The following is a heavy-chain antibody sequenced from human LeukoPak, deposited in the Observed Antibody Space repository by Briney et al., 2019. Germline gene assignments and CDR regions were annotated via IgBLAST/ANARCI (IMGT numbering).Heavy chain of an antibody. CDR1: GGSISSSNR. V-gene: IGHV4-4*02. CDR3: ARAMYGSGWVLLDY. CDR2: IYHSGST. Sequence: PSGTLSLTCAVSGGSISSSNRWSWVRQPPGKGLEWIGEIYHSGSTNYNPSLKSRVTISVDKSKNQFSLKLSSVTAADTAVYYCARAMYGSGWVLLDYWGQGTLVTVSS. D-gene: IGHD6-19*01. J-gene: IGHJ4*02.